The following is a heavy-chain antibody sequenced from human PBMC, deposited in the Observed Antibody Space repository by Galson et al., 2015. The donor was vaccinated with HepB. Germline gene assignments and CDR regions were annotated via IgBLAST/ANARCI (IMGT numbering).Heavy chain of an antibody. CDR2: ISSSSSYI. J-gene: IGHJ6*02. Sequence: SLRLSCAASGFTFSSYSMNWVRQAPGKGLEWVSLISSSSSYIYYADSVKGRFTISRDNAKNSLYLQMNSLRAEDTAVYYCARVWSTGLPYYYGMDVWGQGTTVTVSS. CDR1: GFTFSSYS. CDR3: ARVWSTGLPYYYGMDV. D-gene: IGHD3-3*01. V-gene: IGHV3-21*01.